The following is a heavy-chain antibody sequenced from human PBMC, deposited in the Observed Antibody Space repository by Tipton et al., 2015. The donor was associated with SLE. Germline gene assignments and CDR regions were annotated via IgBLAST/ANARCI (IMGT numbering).Heavy chain of an antibody. CDR2: ISSSGTTI. CDR1: GITYSDYY. D-gene: IGHD1-7*01. J-gene: IGHJ3*02. CDR3: AKDLGLRMAFDI. V-gene: IGHV3-11*01. Sequence: SLRLSCAASGITYSDYYMSWIRQAPGKGLEWVSYISSSGTTIYYADSVKGRFTISRDNAKNSLYLQMNSLRAEDTAVYYCAKDLGLRMAFDIWGQGTMVTVSS.